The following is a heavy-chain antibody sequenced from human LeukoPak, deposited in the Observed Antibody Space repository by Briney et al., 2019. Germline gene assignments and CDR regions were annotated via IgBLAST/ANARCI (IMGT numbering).Heavy chain of an antibody. CDR1: GFTFSSYG. J-gene: IGHJ4*02. CDR3: ARGYSYGPPDY. Sequence: GGSLRLSCAASGFTFSSYGMHRVRQAPGKGLEWVAFIRFDGSYNSYSDSVKGRFTISRDNSKNTLYLQMNSLRAEDTAVYYCARGYSYGPPDYWGQGTLVTVSS. V-gene: IGHV3-30*02. CDR2: IRFDGSYN. D-gene: IGHD5-18*01.